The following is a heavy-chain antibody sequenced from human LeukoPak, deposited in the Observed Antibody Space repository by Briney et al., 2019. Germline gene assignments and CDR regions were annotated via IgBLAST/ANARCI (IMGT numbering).Heavy chain of an antibody. V-gene: IGHV1-24*01. Sequence: ASVKVSCKVSGYTLTESSMHWVRQAPGKGLEWMGGFDPEDGETIYAQKFQGRVTMTEDTSTDTAYMELSSLRSEDTAVYYCATVVRRSSGYSLPFDYWGQGTLVTVSS. D-gene: IGHD3-22*01. CDR1: GYTLTESS. CDR2: FDPEDGET. CDR3: ATVVRRSSGYSLPFDY. J-gene: IGHJ4*02.